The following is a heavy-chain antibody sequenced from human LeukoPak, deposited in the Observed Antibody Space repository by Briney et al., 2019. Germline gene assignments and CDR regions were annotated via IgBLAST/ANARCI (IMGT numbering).Heavy chain of an antibody. CDR3: ARATMVRGVFDY. V-gene: IGHV3-33*01. J-gene: IGHJ4*02. CDR1: GFTFSSYG. CDR2: IWYDGSNK. Sequence: QAGGSLRLSCAASGFTFSSYGMHWVRQAPGKGLEWVAVIWYDGSNKYYADSVKGRFTISRDNSKNTLYLQMNSLRAEDTAVYYCARATMVRGVFDYWGQGTLSPSPQ. D-gene: IGHD3-10*01.